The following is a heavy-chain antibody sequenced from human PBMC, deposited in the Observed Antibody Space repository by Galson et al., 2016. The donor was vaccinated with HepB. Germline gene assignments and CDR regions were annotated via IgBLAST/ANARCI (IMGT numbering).Heavy chain of an antibody. CDR3: ARHLDILARRRGIDS. D-gene: IGHD5-12*01. CDR1: GGSLNSTGYY. CDR2: IYYSGSS. Sequence: ETLSLTCTVSGGSLNSTGYYWGWIRQPPGKGLEYIGSIYYSGSSFYNPSLQSRVTMSVDTSNNRFSLNLSSVTAADTAVYYCARHLDILARRRGIDSWGQGTLVTVSS. J-gene: IGHJ4*02. V-gene: IGHV4-39*01.